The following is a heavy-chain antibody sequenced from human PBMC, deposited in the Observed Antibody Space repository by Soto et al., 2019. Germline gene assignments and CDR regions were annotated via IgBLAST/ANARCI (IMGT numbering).Heavy chain of an antibody. CDR1: GGSISSYY. J-gene: IGHJ6*02. V-gene: IGHV4-59*08. CDR3: ARQLGIVATPSSGTQNYYYYYGMDV. D-gene: IGHD5-12*01. CDR2: IYYSGST. Sequence: SETLSLTCTVSGGSISSYYWSWIRQPPGKGLEWIGYIYYSGSTNYNPSLKSRVTISVDTSKNQFSLKLSSVTAADTAVYYCARQLGIVATPSSGTQNYYYYYGMDVWGQGTTVTVSS.